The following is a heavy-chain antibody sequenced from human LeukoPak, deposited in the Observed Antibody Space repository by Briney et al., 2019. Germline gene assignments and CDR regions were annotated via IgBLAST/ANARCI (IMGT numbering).Heavy chain of an antibody. D-gene: IGHD2-21*01. Sequence: SQTLSLTCAISGDSVSGNSPTWNWIRQSPSRGLEWLERTYYRSKWYNDYAVSVKSRITINPDTSKNQFSLHLNSVTPEDTAVYYCARGHYAIGFDYWGQGTLVTVSS. J-gene: IGHJ4*02. CDR1: GDSVSGNSPT. CDR3: ARGHYAIGFDY. V-gene: IGHV6-1*01. CDR2: TYYRSKWYN.